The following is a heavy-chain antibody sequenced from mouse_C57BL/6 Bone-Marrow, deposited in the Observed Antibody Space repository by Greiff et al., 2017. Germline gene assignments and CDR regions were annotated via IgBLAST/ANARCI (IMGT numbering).Heavy chain of an antibody. D-gene: IGHD1-1*01. J-gene: IGHJ4*01. Sequence: EVKLMESGGGLVQPGGSMKLSCVASGFTFSNYWMNWVRQSPEKGLEWVAQIRLKSDNYATHYAESVKGRFTISRDDSKSSVYLQMNNLRAEDTGIYSCTWDYYGSSPGYYAMDYWGQGTSVTVSS. CDR3: TWDYYGSSPGYYAMDY. V-gene: IGHV6-3*01. CDR2: IRLKSDNYAT. CDR1: GFTFSNYW.